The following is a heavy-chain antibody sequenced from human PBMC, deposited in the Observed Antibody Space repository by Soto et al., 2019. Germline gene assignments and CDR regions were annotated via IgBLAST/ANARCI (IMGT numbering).Heavy chain of an antibody. CDR3: ATAPLAPDY. J-gene: IGHJ4*02. CDR1: GFTFSSYS. V-gene: IGHV3-21*01. Sequence: EVQLVESGGGLVKPGGSLRLSCAASGFTFSSYSMNWVRQAPGKGLEWVSSISSSSSYIYYADSVKGRFTISRDNANNSLYLQMISVSAEDTAVYYCATAPLAPDYWGQGTLVTVSS. CDR2: ISSSSSYI.